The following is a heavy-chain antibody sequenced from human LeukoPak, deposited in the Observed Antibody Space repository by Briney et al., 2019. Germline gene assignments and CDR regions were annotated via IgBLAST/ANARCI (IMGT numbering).Heavy chain of an antibody. Sequence: GGSLRLSCAASGFTFSDYEMNWVRQAPGKGLEWVSYMSSSGSTIYYADSVKGRFTISRDNAQKALYLQMNSLRAEDTAVYYCARTSGWYLHYFDYWGQGTLVTVSS. CDR3: ARTSGWYLHYFDY. D-gene: IGHD6-19*01. CDR1: GFTFSDYE. V-gene: IGHV3-48*03. CDR2: MSSSGSTI. J-gene: IGHJ4*02.